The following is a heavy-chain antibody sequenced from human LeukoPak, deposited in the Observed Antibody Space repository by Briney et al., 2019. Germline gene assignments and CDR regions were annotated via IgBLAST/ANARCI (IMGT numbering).Heavy chain of an antibody. CDR3: VKAVDSGGYNFERGANY. J-gene: IGHJ4*02. CDR1: GFTFTTYA. D-gene: IGHD3-22*01. V-gene: IGHV3-23*01. Sequence: TGGSLRLSCAASGFTFTTYAMSWVRQASGKGLEWVSSVSGNSHHTYYADSVKGRFIISSDNSKNMVFLQMNSLRVEDAALYYCVKAVDSGGYNFERGANYWGQGTLVTVSS. CDR2: VSGNSHHT.